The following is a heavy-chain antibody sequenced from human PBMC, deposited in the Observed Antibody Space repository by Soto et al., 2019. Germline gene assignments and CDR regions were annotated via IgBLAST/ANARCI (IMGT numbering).Heavy chain of an antibody. D-gene: IGHD3-10*01. CDR1: GYTFIRNG. CDR3: ARDSATLVPGV. CDR2: ISAYNGNT. Sequence: QVQLVQSGAEVKKPGASVKVSCKASGYTFIRNGISWVRQAPGQGLEWMGWISAYNGNTEYAQKFQGRVTMTTDTSTSTAYMALRNLRSDDTAGYYCARDSATLVPGVWGQGTTVTVSS. V-gene: IGHV1-18*01. J-gene: IGHJ6*02.